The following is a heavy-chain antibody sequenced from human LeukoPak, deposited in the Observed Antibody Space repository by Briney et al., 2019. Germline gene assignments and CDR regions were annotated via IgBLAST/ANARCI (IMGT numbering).Heavy chain of an antibody. CDR2: ISSSGNTT. D-gene: IGHD4-17*01. CDR3: ARGPLRGFDY. J-gene: IGHJ4*02. CDR1: GFTFSSYE. V-gene: IGHV3-48*03. Sequence: GGSLRLSCAASGFTFSSYEMNWVRQAPGKGLEWVSYISSSGNTTYYADSVKGRFTISRDNAKNSLYLQMNSLRAEDTAIYYCARGPLRGFDYWGQGTLVTVSS.